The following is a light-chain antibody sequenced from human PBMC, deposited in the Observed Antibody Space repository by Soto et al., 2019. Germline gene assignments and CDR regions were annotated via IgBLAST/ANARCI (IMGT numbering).Light chain of an antibody. CDR1: SSDVGGYNR. Sequence: QSALTQPRSVSGSPGQSVTISCTGTSSDVGGYNRVSWYQQDPGKAPKLIIYDVSNRPSGGSARFSGSKSGNTASLTISGLQAEDEADYYCNSYASSYAYVFGAGTKMTVL. CDR3: NSYASSYAYV. J-gene: IGLJ1*01. V-gene: IGLV2-11*01. CDR2: DVS.